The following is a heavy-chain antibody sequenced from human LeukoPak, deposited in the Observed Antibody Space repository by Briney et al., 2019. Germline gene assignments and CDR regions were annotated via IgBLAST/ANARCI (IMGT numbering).Heavy chain of an antibody. CDR2: ISSSSSYI. V-gene: IGHV3-21*01. J-gene: IGHJ4*02. CDR3: ARDSVAASFDY. CDR1: GSTFSSYS. D-gene: IGHD6-19*01. Sequence: GGSLRLSCAASGSTFSSYSMNWVRQAPGKGLEWVSSISSSSSYIYYADSVKGRFTISRDNAKNSLYLQMNSLRAEDTAVYYCARDSVAASFDYWGQGTLVTVSS.